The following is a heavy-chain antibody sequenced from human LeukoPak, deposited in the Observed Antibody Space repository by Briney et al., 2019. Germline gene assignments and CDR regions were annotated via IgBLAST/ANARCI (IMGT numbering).Heavy chain of an antibody. CDR3: ASGPGGYSYGRRGNWFDP. J-gene: IGHJ5*02. Sequence: SETLSLTCTVSGGSISSYYWSWIRQPAGKGLEWIGRIYTSGSTNYNPSLKSRVTMSVDTSKNQFSLKLSSVTAADTAVYYCASGPGGYSYGRRGNWFDPWGQGTLVTVSS. D-gene: IGHD5-18*01. V-gene: IGHV4-4*07. CDR2: IYTSGST. CDR1: GGSISSYY.